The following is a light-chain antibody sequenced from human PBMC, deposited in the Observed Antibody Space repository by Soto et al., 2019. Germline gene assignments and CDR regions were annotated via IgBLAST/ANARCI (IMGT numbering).Light chain of an antibody. CDR2: DAS. Sequence: EIVLTQSPGTLSLSPGERATLSCRASQSVISSYLAWYQQKPGQAPRVLIYDASSRATGIPDRFSGSGSGTDFTLTISRLEPEDFAVYYCQLYGSSARTFGQGTKVDIK. V-gene: IGKV3-20*01. CDR1: QSVISSY. J-gene: IGKJ1*01. CDR3: QLYGSSART.